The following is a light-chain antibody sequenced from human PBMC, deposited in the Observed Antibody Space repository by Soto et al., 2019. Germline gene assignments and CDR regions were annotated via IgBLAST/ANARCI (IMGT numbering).Light chain of an antibody. J-gene: IGLJ1*01. V-gene: IGLV1-44*01. Sequence: QSVLTQPPSASGTPGQRVTISCSGSSSNIGSNTVNWYQQLPGTAPKLFIYSNNQRPSGVPVRFSGSKSGTSASLAISGLQSEDEADYYCAAWDDILNGSYVFGTGTKVTVL. CDR2: SNN. CDR1: SSNIGSNT. CDR3: AAWDDILNGSYV.